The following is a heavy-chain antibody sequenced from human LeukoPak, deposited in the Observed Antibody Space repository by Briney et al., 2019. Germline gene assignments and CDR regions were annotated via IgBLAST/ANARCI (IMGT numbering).Heavy chain of an antibody. D-gene: IGHD2-8*02. Sequence: GGSLRLSCAASGFTFSSYSMNWVRQAPGKGLEWVAVISYDGSNKYYADSVKGRFTISRDNSKNTLYLQMNSLRAEDTAVYYCARGRTSVNYYYYYYMDVWGKGTTVTVSS. CDR2: ISYDGSNK. CDR3: ARGRTSVNYYYYYYMDV. V-gene: IGHV3-30*03. J-gene: IGHJ6*03. CDR1: GFTFSSYS.